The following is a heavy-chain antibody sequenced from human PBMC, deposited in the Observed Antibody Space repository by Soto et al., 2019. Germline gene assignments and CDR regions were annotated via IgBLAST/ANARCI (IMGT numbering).Heavy chain of an antibody. CDR3: ARLVATIPAYYYYGMDV. J-gene: IGHJ6*02. Sequence: PGGSLRLSCAASGFTFSSYSMNWVRQAPGKGLEWVSYISSSSSTIYYADSVKGRFTISRDNAKNSLYLQMDSLRDEDTAVFYCARLVATIPAYYYYGMDVWGQGTTVTVSS. V-gene: IGHV3-48*02. D-gene: IGHD5-12*01. CDR2: ISSSSSTI. CDR1: GFTFSSYS.